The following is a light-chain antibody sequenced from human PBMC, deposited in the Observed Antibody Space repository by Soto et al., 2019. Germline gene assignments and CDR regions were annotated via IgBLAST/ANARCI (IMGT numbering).Light chain of an antibody. V-gene: IGKV3-15*01. CDR1: QSVSSS. Sequence: ESVLTQYPGTLSLSPGERATLSCRASQSVSSSTLAWYQSKPGQAPMLLIYGASTRATGIPARFCGREARWQFTHTQRRLLCESFAVYYYRQYADWSETFGQGTKVDI. CDR3: RQYADWSET. CDR2: GAS. J-gene: IGKJ1*01.